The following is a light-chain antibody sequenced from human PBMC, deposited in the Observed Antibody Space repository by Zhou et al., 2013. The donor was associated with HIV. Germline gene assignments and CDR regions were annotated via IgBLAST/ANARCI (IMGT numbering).Light chain of an antibody. CDR3: QQSYTALPLT. CDR2: AAS. V-gene: IGKV1-39*01. J-gene: IGKJ4*01. CDR1: QSISSY. Sequence: DIQMTQSPSSLSASVGDRVTITCRASQSISSYLNWYQQKPGKAPKLLIYAASRLQSGVPSRVSGSGSGTDFTLTISSLQPEDFATYYCQQSYTALPLTFGGGTKVEV.